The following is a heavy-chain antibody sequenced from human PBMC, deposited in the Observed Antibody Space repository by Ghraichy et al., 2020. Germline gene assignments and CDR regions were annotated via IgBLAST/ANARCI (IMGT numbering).Heavy chain of an antibody. CDR3: ARDYSVAASGWFDP. CDR1: GGSISSGGYY. CDR2: ISTSGST. Sequence: SETLSLTCTVSGGSISSGGYYWSWIRQPAGKGLEWIGRISTSGSTNYNPSLKSQVTIIVDTSKNQFSLRLSSVTAADTAVYYCARDYSVAASGWFDPWGQGTLVTVSS. V-gene: IGHV4-61*02. D-gene: IGHD6-19*01. J-gene: IGHJ5*02.